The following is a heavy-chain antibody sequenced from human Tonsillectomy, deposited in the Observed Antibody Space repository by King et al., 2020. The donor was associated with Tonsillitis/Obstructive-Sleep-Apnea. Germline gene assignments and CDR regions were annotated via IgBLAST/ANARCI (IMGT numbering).Heavy chain of an antibody. V-gene: IGHV4-34*01. CDR1: GGSFSAYY. CDR2: INYSGKT. CDR3: ARGQAWGAGFDY. D-gene: IGHD7-27*01. Sequence: VQLQQWGAGLVKPSETLSLTCAVYGGSFSAYYWRWIRQPPGKGLEWIGEINYSGKTNYNPSLESRVTISIDTSENQFSLKLTSVTAADTAVYYCARGQAWGAGFDYWGQGSLVTVSS. J-gene: IGHJ4*02.